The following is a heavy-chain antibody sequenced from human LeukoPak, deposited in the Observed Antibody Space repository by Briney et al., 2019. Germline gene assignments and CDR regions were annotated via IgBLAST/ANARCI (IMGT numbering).Heavy chain of an antibody. V-gene: IGHV4-39*07. Sequence: SETLSLTCTVSGGSISSSSYYWGWIRQPPGKGLEWIGSIYYSGSTYYNPSLKSRVTISVDTSKNQFSLKLTSVTAADTAVYYCATGPYYYDSSAYYYTVWGQGTLVTVFS. D-gene: IGHD3-22*01. CDR3: ATGPYYYDSSAYYYTV. CDR1: GGSISSSSYY. J-gene: IGHJ4*02. CDR2: IYYSGST.